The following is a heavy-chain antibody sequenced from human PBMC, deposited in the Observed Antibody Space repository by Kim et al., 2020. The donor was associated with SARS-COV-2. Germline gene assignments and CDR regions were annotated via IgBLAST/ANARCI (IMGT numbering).Heavy chain of an antibody. Sequence: TNYSPSFQGHVTISADKSISTAYLQWSSLKASDTAMYYCSGGPARGAFDYWGQGTLVTVSS. D-gene: IGHD2-15*01. J-gene: IGHJ4*02. CDR2: T. V-gene: IGHV5-10-1*01. CDR3: SGGPARGAFDY.